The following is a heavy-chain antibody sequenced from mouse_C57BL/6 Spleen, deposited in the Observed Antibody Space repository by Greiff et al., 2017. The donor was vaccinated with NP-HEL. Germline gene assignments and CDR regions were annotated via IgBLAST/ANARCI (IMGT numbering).Heavy chain of an antibody. CDR2: IRNTANGYTT. CDR1: GFTFTDYY. CDR3: ARSPSNYYAMDY. V-gene: IGHV7-3*01. J-gene: IGHJ4*01. Sequence: EVQVVESGGGLVQPGGSLSLSCAASGFTFTDYYMSWVRQPPGKALEWLGFIRNTANGYTTEYSASVKGRFTISRDNSQSILYLQMNALRAEDSATYYCARSPSNYYAMDYWGQGTSVTVSS.